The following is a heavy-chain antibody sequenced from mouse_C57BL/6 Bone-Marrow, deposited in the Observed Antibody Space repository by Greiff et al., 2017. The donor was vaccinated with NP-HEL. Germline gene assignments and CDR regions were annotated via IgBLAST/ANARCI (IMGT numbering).Heavy chain of an antibody. Sequence: VMLVESGPGLVQPSQSLSITCTVSGFSLTSYGVHWVRQSPGKGLEWLGVIWSGGSTDYNAAFISRLSISKDNSKSQVFFKMNSLQADDTAIYYCASFTTVVAREVWFAYWGQGTLVTVSA. CDR3: ASFTTVVAREVWFAY. V-gene: IGHV2-2*01. J-gene: IGHJ3*01. D-gene: IGHD1-1*01. CDR1: GFSLTSYG. CDR2: IWSGGST.